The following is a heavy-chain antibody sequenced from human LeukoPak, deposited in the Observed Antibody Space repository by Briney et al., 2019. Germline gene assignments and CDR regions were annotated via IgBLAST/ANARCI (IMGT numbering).Heavy chain of an antibody. CDR1: GFTFSSYW. V-gene: IGHV3-74*01. CDR2: INTDGSST. J-gene: IGHJ4*02. Sequence: GGSLRLSCAASGFTFSSYWMQWVRQAPGKGLVWVSRINTDGSSTNYADSVKGRFTISRDTAKNTLYLQMNSLRAEDTAVYYCASTRRDGYNYLAYWGQGTLVTVSS. CDR3: ASTRRDGYNYLAY. D-gene: IGHD5-24*01.